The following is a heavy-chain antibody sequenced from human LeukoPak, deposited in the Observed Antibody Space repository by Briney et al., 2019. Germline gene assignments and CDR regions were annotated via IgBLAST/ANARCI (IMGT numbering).Heavy chain of an antibody. CDR2: IKSKTDAGTT. V-gene: IGHV3-15*01. J-gene: IGHJ4*02. D-gene: IGHD3-22*01. Sequence: GGSLRLSCAASGFTFSNAWMSWVRQSPGKGLEWVGRIKSKTDAGTTDYAAPVKGRFTISRDDSKNMLFLQMNSLKTEDTAVYYCTREYDYDSSAYHFFDYWGQGTLVKVSS. CDR3: TREYDYDSSAYHFFDY. CDR1: GFTFSNAW.